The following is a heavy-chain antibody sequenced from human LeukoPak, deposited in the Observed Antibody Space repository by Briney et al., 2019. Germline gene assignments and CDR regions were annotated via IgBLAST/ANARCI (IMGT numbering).Heavy chain of an antibody. CDR3: ARAKYLDY. J-gene: IGHJ4*02. CDR1: GYTFTDYY. Sequence: GASVKVSCKASGYTFTDYYVHWVRQAPGQGLEWMGGINPNSGGTNFAQKFQGRVTMTRDTSIRTVYLEMSSLRSDYTALYYCARAKYLDYWGQGTPVTVSS. CDR2: INPNSGGT. V-gene: IGHV1-2*02.